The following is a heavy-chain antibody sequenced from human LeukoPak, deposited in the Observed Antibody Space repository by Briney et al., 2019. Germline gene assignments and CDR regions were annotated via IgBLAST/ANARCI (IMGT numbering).Heavy chain of an antibody. CDR2: ISSSGSTI. J-gene: IGHJ4*02. D-gene: IGHD3-22*01. V-gene: IGHV3-11*01. CDR3: ARGSHSSSYGFDY. Sequence: LSLTCAVYGGSFSGYYWSRIRQAPGKGLEWVSYISSSGSTIYYADSVKGRFTISRDNAKNSLYLQVNSLRAEDTAVYYCARGSHSSSYGFDYWGQGALVTVSS. CDR1: GGSFSGYY.